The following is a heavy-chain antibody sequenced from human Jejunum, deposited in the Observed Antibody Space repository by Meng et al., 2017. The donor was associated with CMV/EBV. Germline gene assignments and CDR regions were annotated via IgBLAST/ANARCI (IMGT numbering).Heavy chain of an antibody. CDR1: NNAW. CDR3: TTRTSGHYYDSSGYYY. J-gene: IGHJ4*02. D-gene: IGHD3-22*01. CDR2: IKSNTDSGTA. Sequence: NNAWMTWVRQAPGKGLEWVGRIKSNTDSGTADYAAPVKGRFTISRDDLKNTLYLHMNSLRTEDTAVYYCTTRTSGHYYDSSGYYYWGQGTLGTVSS. V-gene: IGHV3-15*01.